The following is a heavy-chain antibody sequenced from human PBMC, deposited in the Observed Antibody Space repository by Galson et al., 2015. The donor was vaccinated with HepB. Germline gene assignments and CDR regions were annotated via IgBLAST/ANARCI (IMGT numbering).Heavy chain of an antibody. Sequence: SLRLSCAASGFTFSGYSMNWVRQAPGKGLEWVSYISSSSSTIYYADSVKGRFTISRDNAKNSLYLQMNSLRAEDTAVYYCARAFSGFWSGYYTYYYYYYMDVWGKGTTVTVSS. CDR2: ISSSSSTI. J-gene: IGHJ6*03. V-gene: IGHV3-48*01. CDR1: GFTFSGYS. CDR3: ARAFSGFWSGYYTYYYYYYMDV. D-gene: IGHD3-3*01.